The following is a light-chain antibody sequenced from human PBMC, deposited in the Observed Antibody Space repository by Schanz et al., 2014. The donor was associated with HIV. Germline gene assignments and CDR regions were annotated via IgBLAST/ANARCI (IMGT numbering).Light chain of an antibody. Sequence: QSVLTQPPSASGTPGQRITISCTGSSSNIGAGFDVNWYQQLPGTAPKLLIYGNTNRPSGVPDRFSGSKSGASASLAITGLQAEDEADYYCQSYDNSLSGPYVFGGGTKVTVL. V-gene: IGLV1-40*01. CDR2: GNT. CDR1: SSNIGAGFD. CDR3: QSYDNSLSGPYV. J-gene: IGLJ1*01.